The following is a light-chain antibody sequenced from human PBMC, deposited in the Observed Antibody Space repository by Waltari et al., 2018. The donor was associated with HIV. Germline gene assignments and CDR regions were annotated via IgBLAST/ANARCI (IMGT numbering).Light chain of an antibody. CDR2: DAS. J-gene: IGKJ4*01. V-gene: IGKV3-11*01. Sequence: EIVLPHSPATLSLSPGERATLSCRTSQSVSSYLAWYQQKPGQAPRLLIYDASNRATGIPARFSGSGAGTDCTLTISSLEPEDVAVDYCQQRSNWPLSLTFGGGTKVEIK. CDR1: QSVSSY. CDR3: QQRSNWPLSLT.